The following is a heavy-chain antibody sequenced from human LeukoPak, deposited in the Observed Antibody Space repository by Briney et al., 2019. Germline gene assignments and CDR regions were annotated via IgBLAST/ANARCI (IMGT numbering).Heavy chain of an antibody. Sequence: GGSLRLSCAASGFTFSSYGMPWVRQAPGKGLEWVAVIWYDGSNKYYADSVKGRFTISRDNSKSTLYLQMNSLRAEDTAVYYCAKTTMVRGVPRRFDYWGQGTLVTVSS. V-gene: IGHV3-33*06. CDR2: IWYDGSNK. D-gene: IGHD3-10*01. CDR3: AKTTMVRGVPRRFDY. J-gene: IGHJ4*02. CDR1: GFTFSSYG.